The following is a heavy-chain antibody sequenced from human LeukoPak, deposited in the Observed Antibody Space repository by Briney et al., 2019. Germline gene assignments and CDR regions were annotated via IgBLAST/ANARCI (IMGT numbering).Heavy chain of an antibody. Sequence: SQTLSLTCTVSGGSISSGSYYWSWIRQPAGKGLEWIGRIYTSGSTNYNPSLKSRVTISVDTSKNQFSLKLSSVTAADTAVYYCARARLALDYWGQGTQVTVSS. CDR1: GGSISSGSYY. CDR3: ARARLALDY. J-gene: IGHJ4*02. CDR2: IYTSGST. V-gene: IGHV4-61*02. D-gene: IGHD6-19*01.